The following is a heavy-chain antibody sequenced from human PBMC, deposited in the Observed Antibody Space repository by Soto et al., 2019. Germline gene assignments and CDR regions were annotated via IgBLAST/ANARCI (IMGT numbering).Heavy chain of an antibody. J-gene: IGHJ4*02. CDR3: ARDKRDLRFLEWSYYFDY. D-gene: IGHD3-3*01. Sequence: QVQLVESGGGVVQPGRSLRLFCAASGFTFSSYAIHWVRQAPGKGLEWVAVISYDGSNKYYADSVKGRFTISRDNSKNTLYLQMNSLRAEDTAVYYCARDKRDLRFLEWSYYFDYWGQGTLVTVSS. CDR2: ISYDGSNK. V-gene: IGHV3-30-3*01. CDR1: GFTFSSYA.